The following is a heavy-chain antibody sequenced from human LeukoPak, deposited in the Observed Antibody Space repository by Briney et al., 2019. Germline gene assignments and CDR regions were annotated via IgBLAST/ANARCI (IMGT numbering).Heavy chain of an antibody. V-gene: IGHV3-21*01. D-gene: IGHD6-19*01. CDR1: GFTFSSYS. CDR2: ISTTSDYI. CDR3: ARDHPSRVIAVAGTPDY. J-gene: IGHJ4*02. Sequence: PGGSLRLSCAASGFTFSSYSMNWVRQAPGKGLEWVSSISTTSDYIHYADSVKGRVAISRDNAKNSLYLQMNSLRAEDTAVYYCARDHPSRVIAVAGTPDYWGQGTLATVSS.